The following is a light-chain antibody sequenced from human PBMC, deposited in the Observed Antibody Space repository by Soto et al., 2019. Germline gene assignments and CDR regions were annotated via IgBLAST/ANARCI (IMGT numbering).Light chain of an antibody. J-gene: IGKJ1*01. CDR2: DAS. Sequence: ILLTQSPSSLSASIGDRVTITCQASQDISNYLNWYQQKPGKAPKLLIYDASNLESGVPSRFSGGGSGTDFTLTISSLQTEDFATYYCQQSLNTPRTFGQGTKVDIK. CDR3: QQSLNTPRT. V-gene: IGKV1-39*01. CDR1: QDISNY.